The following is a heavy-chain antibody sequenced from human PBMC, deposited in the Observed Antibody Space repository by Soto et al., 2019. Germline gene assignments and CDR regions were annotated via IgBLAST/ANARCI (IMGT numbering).Heavy chain of an antibody. V-gene: IGHV3-48*03. Sequence: EVQLVESGGGLVQPGGSLRLSCAASGFTFGSYEMNWVRQAPGKGLEWVSYISSSAGTTYCADSVKGRFTISRDNAKKSLYLQMSSLRSEDTAVYYCARGQFTRAPYEPWGQGTLVTVSS. J-gene: IGHJ5*02. CDR3: ARGQFTRAPYEP. CDR2: ISSSAGTT. D-gene: IGHD3-22*01. CDR1: GFTFGSYE.